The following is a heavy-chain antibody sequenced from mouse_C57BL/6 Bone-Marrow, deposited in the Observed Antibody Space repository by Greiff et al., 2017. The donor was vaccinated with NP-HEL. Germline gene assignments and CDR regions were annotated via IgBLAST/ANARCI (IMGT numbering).Heavy chain of an antibody. CDR3: AIDYYDFPRYWYFDV. D-gene: IGHD2-4*01. Sequence: QVQLQQPGAELVKPGASVKVSCKASGYTFTSYWMHWVKQRPGQGLEWIGRIHPSDSDTNYNQKFKGKATLTVDKSSSTAYMHLSSLTSEDSAVYYGAIDYYDFPRYWYFDVWGTGTTVTVSS. CDR2: IHPSDSDT. V-gene: IGHV1-74*01. CDR1: GYTFTSYW. J-gene: IGHJ1*03.